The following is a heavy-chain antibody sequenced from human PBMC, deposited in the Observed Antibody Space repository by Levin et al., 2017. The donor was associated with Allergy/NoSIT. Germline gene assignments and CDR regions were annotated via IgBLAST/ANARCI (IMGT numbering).Heavy chain of an antibody. J-gene: IGHJ5*02. CDR2: ISGSGGST. CDR3: AKYRLGGVSTSRAKHGFDP. V-gene: IGHV3-23*01. CDR1: GFTFSSYA. D-gene: IGHD3-16*02. Sequence: GGSLRLSCAASGFTFSSYAMSWVRQAPGKGLEWVSAISGSGGSTYYADSVKGRFTISRDNSKNTLYLQMNSLRAEDTAVYYCAKYRLGGVSTSRAKHGFDPWGQGTLVTVSS.